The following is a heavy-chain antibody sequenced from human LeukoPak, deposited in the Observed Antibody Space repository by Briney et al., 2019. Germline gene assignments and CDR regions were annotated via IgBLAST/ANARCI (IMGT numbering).Heavy chain of an antibody. Sequence: ASVKVSCKVSGYTLTELSMHWVRQAPGKGLEWMGGFDPEDGETIYAQKFQGRVTMTEDTSTDTAYMELSSLRSEGTAVYYCATEFRYTAMVGIDYWGQGTLVTVSS. CDR1: GYTLTELS. J-gene: IGHJ4*02. CDR3: ATEFRYTAMVGIDY. D-gene: IGHD5-18*01. V-gene: IGHV1-24*01. CDR2: FDPEDGET.